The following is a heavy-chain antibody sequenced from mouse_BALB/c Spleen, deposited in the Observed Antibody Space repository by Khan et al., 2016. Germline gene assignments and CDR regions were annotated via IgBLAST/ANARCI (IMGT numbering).Heavy chain of an antibody. J-gene: IGHJ4*01. CDR2: ISYSGST. V-gene: IGHV3-8*02. CDR3: ASGGYGNYAMDY. Sequence: EVQLKQSGPSLVKPSQTLSLTCSVTGDSITSGYWNWIRKFSGNKLEYMGYISYSGSTYYNTSLKSRISITRHTSKNQYYLQLNSVTTEDTATYYCASGGYGNYAMDYWGQGTSATVSS. D-gene: IGHD2-10*02. CDR1: GDSITSGY.